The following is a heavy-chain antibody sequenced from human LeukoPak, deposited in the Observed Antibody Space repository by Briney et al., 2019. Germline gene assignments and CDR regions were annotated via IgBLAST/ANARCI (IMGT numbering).Heavy chain of an antibody. Sequence: PGGSLRLSCAASGFTFNNYAMNWVRQAPGKGLEWVGSINDSGNIFTAASVKGRFAISRDNSKNKLYLKMDSLTVEDTALYYCAQTRPGSYSGYWGQGTLVTVSS. CDR1: GFTFNNYA. D-gene: IGHD1-26*01. CDR3: AQTRPGSYSGY. J-gene: IGHJ4*02. V-gene: IGHV3-23*01. CDR2: INDSGNI.